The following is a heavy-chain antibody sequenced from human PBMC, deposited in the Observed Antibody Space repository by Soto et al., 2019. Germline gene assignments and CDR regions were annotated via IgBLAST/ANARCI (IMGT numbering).Heavy chain of an antibody. CDR1: GGSISSGHYY. CDR3: ARGALGSSSSWVAVWFDP. J-gene: IGHJ5*02. CDR2: IYSSGST. D-gene: IGHD6-6*01. V-gene: IGHV4-30-4*01. Sequence: QVQLQESGPGLVKPSQTLSLTCTVSGGSISSGHYYWSWIRQPPGKGLEWIGYIYSSGSTYYNPSLMSRVTISVDTSKNQFSLKLSSVTAADTAMYDCARGALGSSSSWVAVWFDPWGQGTLVTVSS.